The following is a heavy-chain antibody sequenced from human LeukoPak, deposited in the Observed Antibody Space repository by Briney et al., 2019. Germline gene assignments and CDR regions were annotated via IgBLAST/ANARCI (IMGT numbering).Heavy chain of an antibody. CDR1: GYSISSGYY. V-gene: IGHV4-38-2*02. CDR2: IYYTGTT. D-gene: IGHD2-15*01. CDR3: ARLGTKYCSGGSCYSDAFDI. Sequence: SETLSLTCTVSGYSISSGYYWGWIRQPPGKGLEWIASIYYTGTTYYNPSLKSRATISVDTSKNQFSLKLSSVTAADTAVYYCARLGTKYCSGGSCYSDAFDIWGQGTMVTVSS. J-gene: IGHJ3*02.